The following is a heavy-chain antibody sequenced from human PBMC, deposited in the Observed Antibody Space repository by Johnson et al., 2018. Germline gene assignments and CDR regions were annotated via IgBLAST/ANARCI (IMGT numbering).Heavy chain of an antibody. V-gene: IGHV4-34*01. CDR2: INHSGST. J-gene: IGHJ6*02. CDR1: GGSFSGYY. D-gene: IGHD4-17*01. CDR3: ARALYGDYGIYYYYCGMDV. Sequence: QVQLQQWGAGLLKPSETLSLTCAVYGGSFSGYYWSWIRQPPGKGLEWIGEINHSGSTNYNPSLKSRVTISLDASKNQFSLKLKPVTAAATVVYYCARALYGDYGIYYYYCGMDVWGQWTTVTVSS.